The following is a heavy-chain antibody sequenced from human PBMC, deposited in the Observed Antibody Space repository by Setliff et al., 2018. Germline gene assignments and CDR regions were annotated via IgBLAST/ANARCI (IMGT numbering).Heavy chain of an antibody. CDR1: GDSISSSRYY. CDR3: ARTGTYRYFDY. CDR2: IYYSGTT. Sequence: SETLSLTCTVSGDSISSSRYYWAWIRQPPGKGLEWIGNIYYSGTTYSNPSLKSRVTMSVDTSKNQVSLNLRSVTAADTAVYYCARTGTYRYFDYWGQGALVTVSS. V-gene: IGHV4-39*01. D-gene: IGHD1-1*01. J-gene: IGHJ4*02.